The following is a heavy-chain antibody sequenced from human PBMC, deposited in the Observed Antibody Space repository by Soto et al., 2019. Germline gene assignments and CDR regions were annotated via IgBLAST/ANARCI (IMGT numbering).Heavy chain of an antibody. CDR1: GFTFSSYS. CDR3: ARVRRRSSYYSFDF. Sequence: GGSLRLSCAASGFTFSSYSMKWVRQAPGKGLEWVSSISSSSSYIYYADSVKGRFTISRDNAKNSLYLQMNSLSAEETAVYYCARVRRRSSYYSFDFWGQGTLVTVSS. J-gene: IGHJ3*01. CDR2: ISSSSSYI. V-gene: IGHV3-21*01. D-gene: IGHD3-22*01.